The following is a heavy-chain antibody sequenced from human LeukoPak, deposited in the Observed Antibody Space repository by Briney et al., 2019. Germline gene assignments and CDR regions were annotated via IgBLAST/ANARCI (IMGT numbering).Heavy chain of an antibody. J-gene: IGHJ6*03. V-gene: IGHV4-39*07. CDR1: GGSISSSNYY. Sequence: PSETLSLTCTVSGGSISSSNYYWGWIRQPPGKGLECIGSIYYGGSTYTYYNPSLKSQVTISPDTSKNQFSLKLSSVTAADTAVYYCARAYYFYYSMDVWGKGTTVTVSS. CDR2: IYYGGSTYT. CDR3: ARAYYFYYSMDV.